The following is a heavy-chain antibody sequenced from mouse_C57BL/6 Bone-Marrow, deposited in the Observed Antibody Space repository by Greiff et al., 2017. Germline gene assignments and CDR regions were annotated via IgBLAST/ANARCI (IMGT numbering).Heavy chain of an antibody. CDR3: ASPDYAYAMDY. D-gene: IGHD1-1*01. V-gene: IGHV2-2*01. Sequence: QVQLQQSGPGLVQPSQSLSITCTVSGFQLTSHGVHWVRQSPGKGLGWLGVIWSGGSTDYNAAFISRLSISKDNSKSQVFFQMNSLQADDTAIYYCASPDYAYAMDYWGQGTSVTVSS. J-gene: IGHJ4*01. CDR2: IWSGGST. CDR1: GFQLTSHG.